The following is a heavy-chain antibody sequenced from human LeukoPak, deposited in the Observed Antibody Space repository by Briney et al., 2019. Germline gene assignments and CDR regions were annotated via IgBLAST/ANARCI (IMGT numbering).Heavy chain of an antibody. J-gene: IGHJ4*02. V-gene: IGHV1-46*01. D-gene: IGHD4-23*01. CDR2: INPSGGGT. CDR3: ASMAYGGNSGGSY. Sequence: ASVKVSCKASGYTFTSYYMHWVRQAPGQGLEWMGIINPSGGGTSYAQKFQGRVTMTRDTSTSTVYMELSSLRSEDTAVYYCASMAYGGNSGGSYWGQGTLVTVSS. CDR1: GYTFTSYY.